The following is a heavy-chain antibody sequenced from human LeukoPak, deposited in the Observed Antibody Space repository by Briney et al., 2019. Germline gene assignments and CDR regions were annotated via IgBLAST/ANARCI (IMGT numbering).Heavy chain of an antibody. CDR3: ARGRIAVAGTRAGYYY. J-gene: IGHJ4*02. V-gene: IGHV1-2*04. Sequence: ASVKVSCKASGYTFTGYYMHWVRQAPGQGLEWMGWINPNSGGTNCAQKFQGWVTMTRDTSISTAYMELSRLRSDDTAVYYCARGRIAVAGTRAGYYYWGQGTLVTVSS. CDR2: INPNSGGT. CDR1: GYTFTGYY. D-gene: IGHD6-19*01.